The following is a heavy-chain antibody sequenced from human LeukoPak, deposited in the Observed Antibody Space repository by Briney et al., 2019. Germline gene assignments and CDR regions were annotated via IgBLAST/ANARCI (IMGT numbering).Heavy chain of an antibody. CDR3: ARFQIYDFWSGYHNYYYYGMDV. D-gene: IGHD3-3*01. CDR2: INPNSGGT. V-gene: IGHV1-2*02. Sequence: ASVKVSCKASGYTFTGYYMHWVRQAPGQGLEWMGWINPNSGGTNYAQKFQGRVTMTRDTSISTAYMELSRLRSDDTAVYYCARFQIYDFWSGYHNYYYYGMDVWGQGTTVTVSS. J-gene: IGHJ6*02. CDR1: GYTFTGYY.